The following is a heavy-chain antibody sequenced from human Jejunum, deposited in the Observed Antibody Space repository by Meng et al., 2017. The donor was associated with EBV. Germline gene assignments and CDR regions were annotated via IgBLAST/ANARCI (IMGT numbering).Heavy chain of an antibody. CDR1: GYPFTNYG. Sequence: QVQAGESGGEVKGPGASVKVSCKASGYPFTNYGVSWVRQAPGQGLEWMGWISAYNGNTDYAQKLQGRVTMTTDTPTSTAYMELRSLRSDDTAVYYCTILSHCDGGICYSYDYWGQGALVTVSS. V-gene: IGHV1-18*01. J-gene: IGHJ4*02. CDR2: ISAYNGNT. D-gene: IGHD2-15*01. CDR3: TILSHCDGGICYSYDY.